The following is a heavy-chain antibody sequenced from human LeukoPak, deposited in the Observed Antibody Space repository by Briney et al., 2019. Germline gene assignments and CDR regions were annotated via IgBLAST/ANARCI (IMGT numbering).Heavy chain of an antibody. CDR1: GGSFRGYG. J-gene: IGHJ4*02. CDR3: AAEAVHDSGGYDPSLDY. Sequence: GASVKVSCKVSGGSFRGYGFTWVRQAPGQGLEWMGGISPVFGTAAYAQKFKGRVTLTTDESTSTAYLDVSSLRHEDTAIYYCAAEAVHDSGGYDPSLDYWGQGTLVTVSS. D-gene: IGHD3-22*01. CDR2: ISPVFGTA. V-gene: IGHV1-69*05.